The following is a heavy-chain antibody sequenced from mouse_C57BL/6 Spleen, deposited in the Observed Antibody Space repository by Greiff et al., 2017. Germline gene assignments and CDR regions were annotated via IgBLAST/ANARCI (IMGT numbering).Heavy chain of an antibody. CDR3: AREDSNYADY. CDR2: INPNNGGT. Sequence: EVQLQQSGPELVKPGASVKISCKASGYTFTDYYMNWVKQSHGKSLEWIGDINPNNGGTSYNQKFKGKATLTVDKSSSTAYMELRSLTSEDSAVYYCAREDSNYADYWGQGTTLTVSS. CDR1: GYTFTDYY. J-gene: IGHJ2*01. D-gene: IGHD2-5*01. V-gene: IGHV1-26*01.